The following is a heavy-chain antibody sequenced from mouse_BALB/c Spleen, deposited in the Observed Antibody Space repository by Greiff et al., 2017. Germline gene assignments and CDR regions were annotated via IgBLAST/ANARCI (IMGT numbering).Heavy chain of an antibody. D-gene: IGHD2-2*01. Sequence: VKLMESGAELVRPGVSVKLSCKGSGYTFTDYAMHWVKQSHAKSLEWIGVISTYYGDASYNQKFKGKATMTVDKSSSTAYMQLARLTSEDSAIYYCARGYYCYDGGAHCYAMDYWGQGTSVTVSA. V-gene: IGHV1S137*01. CDR1: GYTFTDYA. CDR2: ISTYYGDA. CDR3: ARGYYCYDGGAHCYAMDY. J-gene: IGHJ4*01.